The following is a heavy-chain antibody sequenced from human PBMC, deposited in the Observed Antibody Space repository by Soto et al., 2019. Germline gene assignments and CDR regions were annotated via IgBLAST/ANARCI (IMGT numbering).Heavy chain of an antibody. Sequence: EVQLVESGGGLVQPGRSLRLSCAASGFTFDDYAMHWFRQPPGKGLEWVSGITWNSGLIGYADSVKGRFTISRDNAKNSLYLQMNSLRPEDTALYYCAKDQGYSTSYYGYVDLWGRGTLVTVSS. CDR2: ITWNSGLI. V-gene: IGHV3-9*01. D-gene: IGHD6-13*01. J-gene: IGHJ2*01. CDR1: GFTFDDYA. CDR3: AKDQGYSTSYYGYVDL.